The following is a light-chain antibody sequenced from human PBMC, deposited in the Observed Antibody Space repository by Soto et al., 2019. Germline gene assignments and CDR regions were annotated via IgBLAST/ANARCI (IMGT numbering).Light chain of an antibody. J-gene: IGKJ1*01. CDR2: DAS. V-gene: IGKV1-39*01. Sequence: DIQMTQSPLYLCASVGHRVTVTCWASENIRTCLNWYQEKTGRATKLLIHDASSLQSGVPSRFSGSGSGTDFTLTISSLQPEDFATYYCQQSYGTPPTFGQGTKVDI. CDR1: ENIRTC. CDR3: QQSYGTPPT.